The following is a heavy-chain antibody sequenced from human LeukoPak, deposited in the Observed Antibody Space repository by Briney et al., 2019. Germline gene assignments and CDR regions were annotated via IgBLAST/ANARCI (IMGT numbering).Heavy chain of an antibody. CDR1: RFTFSSYS. CDR2: ISSSSSYI. Sequence: GGSLRLSCAASRFTFSSYSMNWVRQAPGKGLEWVSSISSSSSYIYYADSVKGRFTISRDNAKNSLYLQMNSLRAEDTAVYYCARTMVRGYGMDVWGQGTTVTVSS. V-gene: IGHV3-21*01. J-gene: IGHJ6*02. CDR3: ARTMVRGYGMDV. D-gene: IGHD3-10*01.